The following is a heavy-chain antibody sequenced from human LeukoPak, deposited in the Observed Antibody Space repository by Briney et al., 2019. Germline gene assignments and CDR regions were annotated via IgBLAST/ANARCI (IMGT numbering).Heavy chain of an antibody. CDR2: INPSGGST. V-gene: IGHV1-46*01. Sequence: ASVKVSCKASGYTFTSHYMHWVRQAPGQGLEWMGIINPSGGSTSYAQKFQGRVTMTRDTSTSSVYMELSSLRSEDTAVYYCASSSRAGWLLYHYAFDYWGQGTLVTVSS. CDR1: GYTFTSHY. CDR3: ASSSRAGWLLYHYAFDY. D-gene: IGHD3-3*01. J-gene: IGHJ4*02.